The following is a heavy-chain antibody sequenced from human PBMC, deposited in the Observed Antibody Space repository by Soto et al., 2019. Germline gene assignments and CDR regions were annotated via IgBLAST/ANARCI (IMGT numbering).Heavy chain of an antibody. CDR1: GLTFSSYI. D-gene: IGHD1-26*01. CDR3: ARAIWPERSVGGPGGSRDYYYGMDV. J-gene: IGHJ6*02. Sequence: VQLVESGGGLVKPGGSLRLSCSTSGLTFSSYIMTWVRQAPRKVLEWFSSISSSSRSIYYADSVKGRFTISRDNATNSLHVQMNSLSAEDTAVYYCARAIWPERSVGGPGGSRDYYYGMDVWGQGTTVTVSS. V-gene: IGHV3-21*01. CDR2: ISSSSRSI.